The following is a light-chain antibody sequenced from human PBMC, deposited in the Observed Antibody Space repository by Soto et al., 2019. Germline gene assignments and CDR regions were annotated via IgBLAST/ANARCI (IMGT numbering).Light chain of an antibody. CDR2: ETS. CDR1: QDISRF. V-gene: IGKV1-17*03. J-gene: IGKJ2*01. CDR3: LQHNSYPYT. Sequence: DVQMTQSPSAMSASVGDRVTITCRATQDISRFVAWFQQKPGKAPERLIYETSTLQPGVPSRFSGSGSGTEFTLAISGLQPEDVATYYCLQHNSYPYTFGQGTILEIK.